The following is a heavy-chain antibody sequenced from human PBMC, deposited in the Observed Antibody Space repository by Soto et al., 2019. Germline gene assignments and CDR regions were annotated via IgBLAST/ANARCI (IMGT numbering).Heavy chain of an antibody. CDR3: ARVSCSEPTFYYFDY. Sequence: KFQGRVTITRDTSASTAYMELSSLRSEDTAVYYCARVSCSEPTFYYFDYWGQGTLVTVSS. D-gene: IGHD2-15*01. J-gene: IGHJ4*02. V-gene: IGHV1-3*01.